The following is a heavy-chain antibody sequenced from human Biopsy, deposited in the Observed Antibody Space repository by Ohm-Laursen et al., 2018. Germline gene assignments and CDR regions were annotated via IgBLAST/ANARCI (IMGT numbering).Heavy chain of an antibody. V-gene: IGHV4-59*01. D-gene: IGHD3-22*01. CDR1: GDSISSYY. J-gene: IGHJ2*01. CDR2: SNNTGST. Sequence: SQTLSLTCTVSGDSISSYYWSWIRQPPGKELEWFGLSNNTGSTDYNPSLQSRVTISVDTSKNHFSLRLRSVTPADTAIYYCARDRGYYSDRTVPGYFDLWGRGTLVTVSS. CDR3: ARDRGYYSDRTVPGYFDL.